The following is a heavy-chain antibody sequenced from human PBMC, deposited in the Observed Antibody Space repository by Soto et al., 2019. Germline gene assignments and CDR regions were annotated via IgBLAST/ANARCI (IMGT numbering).Heavy chain of an antibody. D-gene: IGHD2-2*01. CDR1: GSTFSTYA. V-gene: IGHV3-23*01. CDR2: ISSSGGST. CDR3: ANGPGYCSSTNCWALSYS. Sequence: EVQLLESGGGLVQPGGSLRLSCAASGSTFSTYAMTWVRQAPGKGLEWVSIISSSGGSTNYADSVKGRFIISRDNSKNPLSLQMNSLRAEDTAVYYCANGPGYCSSTNCWALSYSWGRGTQVTVSS. J-gene: IGHJ4*02.